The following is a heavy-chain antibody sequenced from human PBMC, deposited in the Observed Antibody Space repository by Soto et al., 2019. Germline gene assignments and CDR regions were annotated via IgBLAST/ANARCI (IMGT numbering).Heavy chain of an antibody. CDR3: ARDRGYPDAFDI. CDR2: ISYDGSNK. CDR1: GFTFSSYA. V-gene: IGHV3-30-3*01. J-gene: IGHJ3*02. Sequence: QVQLVESGGGVVQSGRSLRLSCAASGFTFSSYAMHWVRQAPGKGLEWVAVISYDGSNKYYADSVKGRFTISRDNSKNTLYLQMNSLRAEDTAVYYCARDRGYPDAFDIWGQGTMVTVSS. D-gene: IGHD6-13*01.